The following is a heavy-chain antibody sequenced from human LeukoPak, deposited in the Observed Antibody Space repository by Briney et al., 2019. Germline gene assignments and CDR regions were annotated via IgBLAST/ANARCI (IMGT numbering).Heavy chain of an antibody. CDR1: GGSINPYY. CDR2: IYSSGSS. CDR3: ARGYSSSWFKEFFDY. V-gene: IGHV4-4*07. D-gene: IGHD3-10*01. Sequence: NSSETLSLTCNVSGGSINPYYWSWIRQPAGKGLEWIGRIYSSGSSNYNPSLRSRVTMSVDTSKNQFSLKLTSVTAADTAVYFCARGYSSSWFKEFFDYWGQGTQVTVSS. J-gene: IGHJ4*02.